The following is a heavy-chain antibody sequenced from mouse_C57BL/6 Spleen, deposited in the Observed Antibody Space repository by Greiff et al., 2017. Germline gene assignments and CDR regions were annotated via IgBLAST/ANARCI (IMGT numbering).Heavy chain of an antibody. V-gene: IGHV1-82*01. Sequence: QVQLQQSGPELVKPGASVKISCKASGYAFSSSWMNWVKQRPGKGLEWIGRIYPGDGDTNYNGKFKGKATLTADKSSSTAYMQLSSLTSEDSAVYFCARRGDYYGSEAWFAYWGQGTLVTVSA. CDR2: IYPGDGDT. D-gene: IGHD1-1*01. CDR1: GYAFSSSW. CDR3: ARRGDYYGSEAWFAY. J-gene: IGHJ3*01.